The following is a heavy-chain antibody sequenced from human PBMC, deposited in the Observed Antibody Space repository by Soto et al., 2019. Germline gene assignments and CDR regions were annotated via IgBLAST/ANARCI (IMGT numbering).Heavy chain of an antibody. J-gene: IGHJ4*02. CDR2: VKPGGDYT. Sequence: EWMGMVKPGGDYTIYAQKFQGRVSMTTDTSTSTLYMELSSLTSEDTAVYYCAREALTGYRDFDYWGQGTLVTVSS. V-gene: IGHV1-46*01. CDR3: AREALTGYRDFDY. D-gene: IGHD3-9*01.